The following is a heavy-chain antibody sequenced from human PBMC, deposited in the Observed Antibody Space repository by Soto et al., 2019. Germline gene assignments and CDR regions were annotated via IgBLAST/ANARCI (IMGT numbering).Heavy chain of an antibody. D-gene: IGHD3-16*01. J-gene: IGHJ5*02. CDR2: IYYSGST. Sequence: SETLSLTCTVSGGSISSSSYYWGWIRQPPGKGLEWIGSIYYSGSTYYNPSLKSRVTISVDTSKNEFSLKLSSVTAADTAVYYCARPRRDADYDYVWGSYMDWFDPWGQGTLVTVPQ. CDR1: GGSISSSSYY. CDR3: ARPRRDADYDYVWGSYMDWFDP. V-gene: IGHV4-39*01.